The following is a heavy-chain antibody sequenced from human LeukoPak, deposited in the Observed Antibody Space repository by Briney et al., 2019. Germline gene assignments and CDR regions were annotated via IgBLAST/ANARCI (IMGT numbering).Heavy chain of an antibody. J-gene: IGHJ4*02. Sequence: GGSLRLSCAASGFTFSSYAMSWVRQAPGKGLEWVSAIGGSGGSTYYADSVKGRFTISRDNSKNTLYLQMNSLRAEDTAVYYCAKDGTFQYGADPFDYWGQGTLVTVSS. CDR2: IGGSGGST. CDR1: GFTFSSYA. D-gene: IGHD4-17*01. V-gene: IGHV3-23*01. CDR3: AKDGTFQYGADPFDY.